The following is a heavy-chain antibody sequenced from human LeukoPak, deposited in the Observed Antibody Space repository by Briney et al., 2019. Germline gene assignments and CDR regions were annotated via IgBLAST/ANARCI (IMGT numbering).Heavy chain of an antibody. J-gene: IGHJ6*02. CDR3: ARDTATSMRPWGMDV. CDR2: IWNDGTNK. V-gene: IGHV3-33*08. D-gene: IGHD2/OR15-2a*01. CDR1: GFTFSSYG. Sequence: PGGSLRLSCAASGFTFSSYGMHWVRQAPGKGLEWVAVIWNDGTNKYYADSVKGRFTVSRDNSKNTLYLQMNSLRVQDTAVYYCARDTATSMRPWGMDVWGQGTTVAVSS.